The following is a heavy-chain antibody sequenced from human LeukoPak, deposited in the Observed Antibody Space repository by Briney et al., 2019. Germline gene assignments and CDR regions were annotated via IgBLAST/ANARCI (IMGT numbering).Heavy chain of an antibody. V-gene: IGHV3-48*04. CDR2: ISSSGSTI. CDR1: GFTFSSYG. Sequence: GGSLRLSCAASGFTFSSYGMSWVRQAPGKGLEWVSYISSSGSTIYYADSVKGRFTISRDNAKNSLYLQMNSLRAEDTAVYYCARDTYYYGSGLFDYWGQGTLVTVSS. CDR3: ARDTYYYGSGLFDY. J-gene: IGHJ4*02. D-gene: IGHD3-10*01.